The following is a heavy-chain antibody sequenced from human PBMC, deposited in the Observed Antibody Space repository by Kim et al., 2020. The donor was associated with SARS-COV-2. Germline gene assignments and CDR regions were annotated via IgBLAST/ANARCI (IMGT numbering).Heavy chain of an antibody. J-gene: IGHJ5*02. CDR1: GFTFSSYA. Sequence: GGSLRLSCAASGFTFSSYAMHWVRQAPGKGLEWVAVIPYDGSNKYYADSVKGRFTISRDNSKNTLYLQMNSLRAEDTAVYYCARAASGSYYTWFDPWGQGTLVTVSS. D-gene: IGHD3-10*01. CDR2: IPYDGSNK. CDR3: ARAASGSYYTWFDP. V-gene: IGHV3-30*04.